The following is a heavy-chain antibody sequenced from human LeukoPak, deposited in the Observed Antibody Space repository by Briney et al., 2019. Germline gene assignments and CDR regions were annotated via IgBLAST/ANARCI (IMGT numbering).Heavy chain of an antibody. D-gene: IGHD3-22*01. J-gene: IGHJ4*02. CDR1: GFTVSSNY. Sequence: GGSLRLSCAASGFTVSSNYMSWVRQAPGKGLEWVSVIYSGGSTYYADSVKGRFTISRDNSKNTLYLQMNSLRAEDTAVYYCAKSKSREGSGYRGLYYFDYWGQGTLVTVSS. CDR2: IYSGGST. V-gene: IGHV3-53*01. CDR3: AKSKSREGSGYRGLYYFDY.